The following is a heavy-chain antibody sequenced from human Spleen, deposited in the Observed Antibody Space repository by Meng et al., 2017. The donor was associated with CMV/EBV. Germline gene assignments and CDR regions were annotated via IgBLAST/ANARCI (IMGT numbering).Heavy chain of an antibody. CDR3: ARESSGSFVLDV. D-gene: IGHD6-25*01. CDR1: GFTFSVYS. CDR2: ISSSSSFI. J-gene: IGHJ6*02. Sequence: GESLKISCAASGFTFSVYSMNWVRQAPGKGLEWVSSISSSSSFIYYADSLKGRFTISRDNAENSLYLQMNGLRAEDTAIYYCARESSGSFVLDVWGQGTTVTSP. V-gene: IGHV3-21*01.